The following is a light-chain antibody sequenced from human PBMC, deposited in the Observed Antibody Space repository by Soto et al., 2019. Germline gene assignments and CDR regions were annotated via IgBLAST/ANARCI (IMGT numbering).Light chain of an antibody. CDR1: SIGSNI. V-gene: IGKV3-11*01. CDR2: DTS. CDR3: QQRSNWPST. J-gene: IGKJ5*01. Sequence: EFVLTQSPGTLSLSPGKRTTHSGRTRSIGSNILAWYQQKPGQAPRLLIFDTSNRATGIPARFSGSGSGTEFTLTINSLDPEDFAVYYCQQRSNWPSTFGQGTRLEIK.